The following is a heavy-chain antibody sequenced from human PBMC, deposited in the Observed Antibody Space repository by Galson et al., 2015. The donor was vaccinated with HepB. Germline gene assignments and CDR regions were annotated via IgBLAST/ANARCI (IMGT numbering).Heavy chain of an antibody. V-gene: IGHV3-43*01. Sequence: SLRLSCAASGFTFDDYTMHWVRQAPGKGLEWVSLISWDGGSTYYADSVKGRFTISRDNSKNSLYLQMNSLRTEDTALYYCARGPYSGSYNGFDYWGQGTLVTVSS. CDR2: ISWDGGST. CDR3: ARGPYSGSYNGFDY. CDR1: GFTFDDYT. J-gene: IGHJ4*02. D-gene: IGHD1-26*01.